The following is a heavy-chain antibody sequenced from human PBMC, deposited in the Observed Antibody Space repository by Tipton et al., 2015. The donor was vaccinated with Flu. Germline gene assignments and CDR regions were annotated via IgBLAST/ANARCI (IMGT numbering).Heavy chain of an antibody. V-gene: IGHV4-34*01. CDR3: ARGHTAMVGSLYYCGMDV. J-gene: IGHJ6*02. CDR1: GGSFSGYY. CDR2: INHSGST. D-gene: IGHD5-18*01. Sequence: TLSLTCAVYGGSFSGYYWSWIRQPPGKGLEWIGEINHSGSTNYNPSLKSRVTISVDTSKNQFSLKLSSVTAADTAVYYCARGHTAMVGSLYYCGMDVWGQGTRSPSP.